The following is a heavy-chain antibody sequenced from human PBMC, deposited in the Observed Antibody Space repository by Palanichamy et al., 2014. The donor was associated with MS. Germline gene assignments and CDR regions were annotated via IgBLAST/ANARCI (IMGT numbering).Heavy chain of an antibody. CDR1: GYTFTSYA. Sequence: QVQLVQSGAEVKKPGAAVKVSCEPSGYTFTSYAMHWARQAPGQRLEWMGWINTANGNTRYSQKFQGRVTITRDISASTAYMELSSLRSEDTAVYYCSRGLYCGAGNCYSSFWFDPWGQGTLVTVSS. V-gene: IGHV1-3*04. CDR2: INTANGNT. J-gene: IGHJ5*02. D-gene: IGHD2-15*01. CDR3: SRGLYCGAGNCYSSFWFDP.